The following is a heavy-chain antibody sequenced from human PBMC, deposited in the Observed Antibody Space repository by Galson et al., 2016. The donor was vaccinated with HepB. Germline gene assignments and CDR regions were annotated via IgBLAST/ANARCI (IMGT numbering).Heavy chain of an antibody. Sequence: SLRLSCAASGFPVSVNYMTWVRQAPGKGLECVAVIYLAGSTFYADSVRGRFTISRDDSANILYLQMTSLRAEDTAVYFCAGYLSRRGGIDYWGQGTLVAVSS. CDR1: GFPVSVNY. D-gene: IGHD2-21*01. CDR3: AGYLSRRGGIDY. J-gene: IGHJ4*02. CDR2: IYLAGST. V-gene: IGHV3-53*01.